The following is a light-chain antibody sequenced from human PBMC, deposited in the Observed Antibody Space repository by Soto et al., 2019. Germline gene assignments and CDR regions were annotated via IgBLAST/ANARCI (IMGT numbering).Light chain of an antibody. Sequence: QSVLTQPPSVSGAPGQRVTISCTGTSSNIGAGYDVHWYQQLPGTAPKLLIYGNSNRPSGVPDRFSGSKSGTSASLTITGLQAEDEADYYCLSYDISRSHVVFGGGTKLTVL. CDR2: GNS. CDR1: SSNIGAGYD. V-gene: IGLV1-40*01. CDR3: LSYDISRSHVV. J-gene: IGLJ2*01.